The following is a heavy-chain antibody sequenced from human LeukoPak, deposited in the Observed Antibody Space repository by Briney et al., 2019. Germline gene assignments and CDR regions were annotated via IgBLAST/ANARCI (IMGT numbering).Heavy chain of an antibody. CDR1: GGSISSSGYS. J-gene: IGHJ4*02. CDR2: VFTTGTT. CDR3: VRGVTRGYIYAD. D-gene: IGHD5-18*01. Sequence: SETLSLTCAVSGGSISSSGYSWWWVRQPPGKGLEWIGYVFTTGTTYYNPSLSSRVTISLDMSKNQFFLKLRSVTAADTAVYFCVRGVTRGYIYADWGQGTLVTVSS. V-gene: IGHV4-30-4*07.